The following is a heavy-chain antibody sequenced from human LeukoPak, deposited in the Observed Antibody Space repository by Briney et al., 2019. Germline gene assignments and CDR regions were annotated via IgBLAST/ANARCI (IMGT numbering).Heavy chain of an antibody. CDR3: AQKAPYSPGYSQH. V-gene: IGHV4-59*01. CDR1: GGSITSYF. D-gene: IGHD2-15*01. J-gene: IGHJ1*01. CDR2: IYHSGTT. Sequence: PSETLSLTCTVSGGSITSYFWTWIRQPPGKGLEWIGYIYHSGTTNYNPSLRSRVSISVDTSKNQFSLKLSSVTAGDTAVYYCAQKAPYSPGYSQHWGQGTLVTVSS.